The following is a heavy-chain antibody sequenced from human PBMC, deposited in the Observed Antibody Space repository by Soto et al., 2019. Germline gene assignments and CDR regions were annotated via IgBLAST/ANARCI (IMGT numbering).Heavy chain of an antibody. D-gene: IGHD3-9*01. J-gene: IGHJ6*02. V-gene: IGHV1-69*13. CDR3: ARANYDILTGYLGDYYYYGMDV. CDR2: IIPIFGTA. CDR1: GGTFSSYA. Sequence: ASVKVSCKASGGTFSSYAISWVRQAPGQGLEWMGGIIPIFGTANYAQKFQGRVTITADESTSTACMELSSLRSEDTAVYYCARANYDILTGYLGDYYYYGMDVWGQGTTVTVS.